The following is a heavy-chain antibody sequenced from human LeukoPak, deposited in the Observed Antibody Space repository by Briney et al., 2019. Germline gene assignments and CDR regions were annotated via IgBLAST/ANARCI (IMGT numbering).Heavy chain of an antibody. J-gene: IGHJ3*02. CDR3: AKDVGVDVVRGVYYAFDI. D-gene: IGHD3-10*01. CDR1: GFTFSSYA. Sequence: GGSLRLSCAASGFTFSSYAMSWVRQAPGKGLEWVSAISGSGGSTYYADSVKGRFTISRDNSKNTLYLQMNSLRAEDTAVYYCAKDVGVDVVRGVYYAFDIWGQGTMVTVSS. CDR2: ISGSGGST. V-gene: IGHV3-23*01.